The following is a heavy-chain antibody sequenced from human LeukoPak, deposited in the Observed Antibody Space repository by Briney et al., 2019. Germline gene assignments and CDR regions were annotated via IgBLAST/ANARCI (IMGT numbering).Heavy chain of an antibody. V-gene: IGHV3-23*01. CDR2: ISGGGANT. J-gene: IGHJ5*02. CDR3: AKGGYSFGDRWFDP. Sequence: GGPLRLPCGASGFAFSSYGMSWVRQAPGRGLEWVSGISGGGANTHYAVSVKGRFTVSGDDSNSTLFLLLTRLRGDDSAVYYGAKGGYSFGDRWFDPWGQGALVTVSS. CDR1: GFAFSSYG. D-gene: IGHD5-18*01.